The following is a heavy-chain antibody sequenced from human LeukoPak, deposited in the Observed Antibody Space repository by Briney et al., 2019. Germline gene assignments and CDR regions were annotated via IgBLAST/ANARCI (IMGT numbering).Heavy chain of an antibody. V-gene: IGHV3-48*03. Sequence: GGSLRLSCATSVFTFSIYEMSCVRQAPGKRLEWVSYISGSGSSIYYAHSVKSRFTISPDNTKNSRYLQMNSLRAGDTAIYYCAGVGRSSRPGYWGQGTLVTVSS. CDR1: VFTFSIYE. J-gene: IGHJ4*02. CDR2: ISGSGSSI. D-gene: IGHD6-6*01. CDR3: AGVGRSSRPGY.